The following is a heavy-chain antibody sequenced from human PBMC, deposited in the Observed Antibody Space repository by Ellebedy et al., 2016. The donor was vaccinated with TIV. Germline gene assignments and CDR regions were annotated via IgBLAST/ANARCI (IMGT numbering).Heavy chain of an antibody. D-gene: IGHD3-10*01. CDR2: IYYSGST. CDR1: GGSISSYY. Sequence: SETLSLXXTVSGGSISSYYWSWIRQPAGKGLEWIGYIYYSGSTNYNPSLKSRVTISVDTSKNQFSLKLSSVTAADTAVYYCARVQHGSGSRIDYWGQGTLVTVSS. V-gene: IGHV4-59*01. J-gene: IGHJ4*02. CDR3: ARVQHGSGSRIDY.